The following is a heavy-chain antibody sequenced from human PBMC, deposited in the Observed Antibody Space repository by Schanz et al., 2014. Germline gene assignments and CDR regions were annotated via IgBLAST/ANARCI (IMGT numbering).Heavy chain of an antibody. D-gene: IGHD3-9*01. CDR2: IGGSGDST. Sequence: VQLVESGGGLVKPGGSLRLSCAASGFIFNDYYMNWIRQAPGKGLEWVSGIGGSGDSTHYADSVKGRFIISRDNSKNTLYLQVNSLRAEDTAVYYCARHVRSLTGNDYWGQGTLVTVSS. CDR1: GFIFNDYY. V-gene: IGHV3-23*04. J-gene: IGHJ4*02. CDR3: ARHVRSLTGNDY.